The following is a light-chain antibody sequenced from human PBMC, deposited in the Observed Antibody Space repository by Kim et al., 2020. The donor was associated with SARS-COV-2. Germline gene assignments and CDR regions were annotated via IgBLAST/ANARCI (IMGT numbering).Light chain of an antibody. CDR2: EVS. V-gene: IGLV2-8*01. J-gene: IGLJ1*01. CDR1: SSDVGAYNH. CDR3: SSYSDSISYV. Sequence: QSALTQPPSASGSPGQSVTISCTGTSSDVGAYNHVSWYRQHPGKAPKLMIYEVSNRPSGVPDRFSGSKSGNMASLTVSGLQAEDEADYYCSSYSDSISYVFGTGTKVTVL.